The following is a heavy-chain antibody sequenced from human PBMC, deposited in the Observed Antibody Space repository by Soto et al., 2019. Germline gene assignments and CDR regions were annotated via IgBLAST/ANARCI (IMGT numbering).Heavy chain of an antibody. Sequence: QVQLVQSGAEVKKPGASVKVSCKASGYTFTSYAMHWVRQAPGQRLEWMGWINAGNGNTKYSQKLQGRVTITGDTSASTAYMELSSLRSEDTAVYYCARERRANSVVVVAATPDRRNNWFDPWGQGTLVTVSS. D-gene: IGHD2-15*01. CDR1: GYTFTSYA. J-gene: IGHJ5*02. CDR3: ARERRANSVVVVAATPDRRNNWFDP. V-gene: IGHV1-3*01. CDR2: INAGNGNT.